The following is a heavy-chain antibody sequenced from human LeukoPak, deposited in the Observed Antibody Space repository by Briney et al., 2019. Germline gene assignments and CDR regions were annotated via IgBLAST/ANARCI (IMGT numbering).Heavy chain of an antibody. D-gene: IGHD3-10*01. Sequence: GGSLRLSCAASGFTFSDYYMSWIRQAPGKGLEWVANIKQDGSEKYYVDSVKGRFTISRDNAKNSLYLQMNSLRAEDTAVYYCARDPMRVRGVIGAPSDYWGQGTLVTVSS. J-gene: IGHJ4*02. CDR2: IKQDGSEK. CDR1: GFTFSDYY. CDR3: ARDPMRVRGVIGAPSDY. V-gene: IGHV3-7*01.